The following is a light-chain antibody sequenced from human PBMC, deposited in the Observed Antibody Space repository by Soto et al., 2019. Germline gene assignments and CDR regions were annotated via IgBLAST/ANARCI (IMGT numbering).Light chain of an antibody. CDR1: QSISSY. Sequence: DIQMTQSPSSLSASVGDRVTITCRASQSISSYLNWYQQKPGKAPKLLTYAASSLQSGVPSRFSGSGSGTDFTLTISSLQPEDFATYYCQQSYTLTFGGGTKVDIK. J-gene: IGKJ4*01. CDR2: AAS. CDR3: QQSYTLT. V-gene: IGKV1-39*01.